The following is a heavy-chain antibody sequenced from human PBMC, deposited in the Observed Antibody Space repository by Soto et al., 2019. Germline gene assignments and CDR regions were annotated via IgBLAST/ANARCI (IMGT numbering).Heavy chain of an antibody. V-gene: IGHV3-30*18. J-gene: IGHJ5*02. Sequence: GGSLRLSCAASGFTFSSYGIHWVRQAPGKGLEWVAVISYDGSNKYYADSVKGRFTISRDDSKNTLYLQMNSLRAEDTAVYYCAKQGLPHHNWFDPWGQGTVVTSPQ. CDR3: AKQGLPHHNWFDP. D-gene: IGHD2-15*01. CDR2: ISYDGSNK. CDR1: GFTFSSYG.